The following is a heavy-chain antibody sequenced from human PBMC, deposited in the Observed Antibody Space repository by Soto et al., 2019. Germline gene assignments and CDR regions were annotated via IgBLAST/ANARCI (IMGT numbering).Heavy chain of an antibody. D-gene: IGHD6-6*01. CDR2: IKSKTDGGIT. V-gene: IGHV3-15*01. J-gene: IGHJ4*02. CDR3: TTGRFSSSLYFDS. CDR1: GITFSNVW. Sequence: EVQLVESGGGLVKPGGTLRVSCAASGITFSNVWMTWVRQAPGKGLEWVGRIKSKTDGGITDYGAPVRGRFTISRDDSKNTLYLQMNSLKTEDTAVYYCTTGRFSSSLYFDSWGQGTLVTVSS.